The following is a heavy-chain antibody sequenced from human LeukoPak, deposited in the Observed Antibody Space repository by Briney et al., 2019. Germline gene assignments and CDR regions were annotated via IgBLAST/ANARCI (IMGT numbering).Heavy chain of an antibody. J-gene: IGHJ6*03. V-gene: IGHV4-59*01. CDR1: GGSISSYY. D-gene: IGHD1-1*01. Sequence: SETLSLTCTVSGGSISSYYWSWIRQPPGKGLEWIGYIYYSGSTNYNPSLKSRVTISVDTSKNQFSLKLSSVTAADTAVYYCARDKQLDWAHYYYCYMDVWGKGTTVTVSS. CDR2: IYYSGST. CDR3: ARDKQLDWAHYYYCYMDV.